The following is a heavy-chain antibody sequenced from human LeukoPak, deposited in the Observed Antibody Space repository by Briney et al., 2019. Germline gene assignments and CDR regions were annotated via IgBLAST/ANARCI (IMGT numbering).Heavy chain of an antibody. D-gene: IGHD6-13*01. V-gene: IGHV4-59*01. J-gene: IGHJ6*02. CDR1: GGSISSYY. Sequence: SETLSLTCTVSGGSISSYYWSWIRQPPGKGLEWIGYIYYSGSTNYNPSLKSRVTISVDTSKNQFSPKLSSVTAADTAVYYCARVRFGYSSSWFSKDYYYGMDVWGQGTTVTVSS. CDR2: IYYSGST. CDR3: ARVRFGYSSSWFSKDYYYGMDV.